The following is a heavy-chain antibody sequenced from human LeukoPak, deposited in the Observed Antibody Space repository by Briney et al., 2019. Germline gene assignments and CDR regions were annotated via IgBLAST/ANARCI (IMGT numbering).Heavy chain of an antibody. D-gene: IGHD3-22*01. CDR2: ISGSGGST. Sequence: GGSLRLSCAASGFTFRSYAMSWVRQAPGKGLEWVSAISGSGGSTYYADSVKGRFTISRDNSKNTLYLQMNSLRAEDTAVYYCAKGSKAGKKETYYYDSSGYYLMDYWGQGTLVTVSS. CDR3: AKGSKAGKKETYYYDSSGYYLMDY. CDR1: GFTFRSYA. V-gene: IGHV3-23*01. J-gene: IGHJ4*02.